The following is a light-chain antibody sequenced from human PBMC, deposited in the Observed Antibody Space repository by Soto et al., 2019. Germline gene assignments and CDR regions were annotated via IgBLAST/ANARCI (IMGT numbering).Light chain of an antibody. V-gene: IGLV1-47*02. CDR3: AAWDDSLRGPV. Sequence: QLVLTQPPSASGTPGQRVTISCSGSSSNIGTNYVYWYQQLPGTAPKLLIYSNNQWPSGVPDRFSGSKSGTSASLAISGLRSEDEADYYCAAWDDSLRGPVFGGGTKLTVL. CDR1: SSNIGTNY. CDR2: SNN. J-gene: IGLJ2*01.